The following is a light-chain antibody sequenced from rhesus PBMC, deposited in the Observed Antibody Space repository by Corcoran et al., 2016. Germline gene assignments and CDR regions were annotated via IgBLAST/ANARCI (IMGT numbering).Light chain of an antibody. Sequence: QSVLTQPPSVSGAPGQRVTFSCTGSSSNFGGNYVHWYQQLPGTAPKLLIYENNKRPSGVSGRFSGSQSGTSVSLTITGLQSEDDADYFCQSFDSSLSAYIFGAGTRLTVL. J-gene: IGLJ1*01. CDR3: QSFDSSLSAYI. CDR1: SSNFGGNY. V-gene: IGLV1-85*01. CDR2: ENN.